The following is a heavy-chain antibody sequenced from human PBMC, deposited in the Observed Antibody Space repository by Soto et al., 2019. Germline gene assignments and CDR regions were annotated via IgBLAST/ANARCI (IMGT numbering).Heavy chain of an antibody. Sequence: QVQLVQSGAEVKKPGSSVKVSCKASGGTFSSYAISWVRQAPGQGLEWMGGIIPIFGTANYAQKFQGRVTIIAAVSTSIAYMELSSLRSEDTAVHCCETGGYIYVYRLLDYWGQGTLVTVSS. CDR2: IIPIFGTA. V-gene: IGHV1-69*12. J-gene: IGHJ4*02. D-gene: IGHD5-18*01. CDR3: ETGGYIYVYRLLDY. CDR1: GGTFSSYA.